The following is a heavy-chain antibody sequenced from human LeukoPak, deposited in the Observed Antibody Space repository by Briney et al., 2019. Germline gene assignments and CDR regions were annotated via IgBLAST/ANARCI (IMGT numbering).Heavy chain of an antibody. J-gene: IGHJ4*02. Sequence: SETLSLTCTVSGGSISSYYWSWIRQPPGKGLEWIGYIYYSGSTYYNPSLKSRVTISVDTSKNQFSLKLSSVTAADTAVYYYAREPRLRGYSGYDPPYYFDYWGQGTLVTVSS. CDR3: AREPRLRGYSGYDPPYYFDY. CDR2: IYYSGST. CDR1: GGSISSYY. V-gene: IGHV4-59*12. D-gene: IGHD5-12*01.